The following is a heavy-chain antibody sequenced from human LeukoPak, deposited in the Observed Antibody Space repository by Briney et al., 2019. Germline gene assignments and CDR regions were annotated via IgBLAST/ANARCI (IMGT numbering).Heavy chain of an antibody. CDR2: IYYSGST. J-gene: IGHJ4*02. D-gene: IGHD6-19*01. CDR1: GGSISSSSYY. V-gene: IGHV4-39*01. Sequence: PSETLSLTCTVSGGSISSSSYYWGWIRQPPGKGLEWIGSIYYSGSTYYNPSLKSRVTISVDTSKNQFALKLSSVAAADTAVYYCARHVRAVVGPFDYWGQGTLVTVSS. CDR3: ARHVRAVVGPFDY.